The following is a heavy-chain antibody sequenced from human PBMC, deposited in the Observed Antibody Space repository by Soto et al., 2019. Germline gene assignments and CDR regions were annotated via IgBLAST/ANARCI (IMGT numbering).Heavy chain of an antibody. Sequence: SETLSLTCTVSGGSISSYYWSWIRQPPGKGLEWIGYIYYSGSTNYNPSLKSRVTISVDTSKNQFSLKLSSVTAADTAVYYCARLRQKVGYGFDYWGQGTLVTVSS. V-gene: IGHV4-59*08. J-gene: IGHJ4*02. CDR1: GGSISSYY. CDR3: ARLRQKVGYGFDY. CDR2: IYYSGST. D-gene: IGHD1-1*01.